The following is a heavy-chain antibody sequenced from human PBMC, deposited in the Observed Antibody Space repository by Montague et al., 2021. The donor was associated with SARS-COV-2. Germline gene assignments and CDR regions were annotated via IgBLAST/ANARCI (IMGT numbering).Heavy chain of an antibody. CDR3: ARGLRYHHYVMDV. CDR1: GFTFSDFH. D-gene: IGHD3-16*01. J-gene: IGHJ6*02. V-gene: IGHV3-11*05. Sequence: SLSLSCAASGFTFSDFHMSWIRQAPGTGLEWVSYISSGSSSTKFADSVKGRFTISRDNAKSSLYLQMNSLRVEDTAVYYCARGLRYHHYVMDVWGQGTTVTVSS. CDR2: ISSGSSST.